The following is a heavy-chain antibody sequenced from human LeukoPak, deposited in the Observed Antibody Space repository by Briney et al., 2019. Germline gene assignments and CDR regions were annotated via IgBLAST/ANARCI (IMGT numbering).Heavy chain of an antibody. CDR1: GFTFSSYG. CDR2: ISYDGSNK. CDR3: ARDGTIDFWETQGYFDY. D-gene: IGHD3-3*01. V-gene: IGHV3-30*03. Sequence: GGSLRLSCAASGFTFSSYGMHWVRQAPGKGLEWVAVISYDGSNKYYADSVKGRFTISRDNSKNTLYLQMNSLRAEDTAVYYCARDGTIDFWETQGYFDYWGQGTLVTVSS. J-gene: IGHJ4*02.